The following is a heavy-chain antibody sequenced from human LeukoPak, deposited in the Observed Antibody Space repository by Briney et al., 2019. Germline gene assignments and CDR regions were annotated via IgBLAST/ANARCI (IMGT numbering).Heavy chain of an antibody. V-gene: IGHV3-9*01. CDR3: AKDLEGGFDY. D-gene: IGHD3-16*01. J-gene: IGHJ4*02. Sequence: SLRLSCAASGFTFDDYAMHWVRQAPGKALEWVSGISWNSGSIGYADSVKGRFTISRDNAKNSLYLQMNSLRAEDTALYYCAKDLEGGFDYWGQGTLVTVSS. CDR1: GFTFDDYA. CDR2: ISWNSGSI.